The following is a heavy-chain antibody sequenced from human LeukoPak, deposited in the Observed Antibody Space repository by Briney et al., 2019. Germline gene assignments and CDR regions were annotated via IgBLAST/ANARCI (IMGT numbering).Heavy chain of an antibody. CDR2: INSDGSST. D-gene: IGHD3-16*01. Sequence: GGSLRLSCAASGFTFSSYWMHWVRQAPGKVLVWVSRINSDGSSTSYADSVKGRFTISRDNAKNTLYLQMNSLRAEDTAVYYCARVQPRGSAFDIWGQGTMVTVSS. CDR1: GFTFSSYW. V-gene: IGHV3-74*01. J-gene: IGHJ3*02. CDR3: ARVQPRGSAFDI.